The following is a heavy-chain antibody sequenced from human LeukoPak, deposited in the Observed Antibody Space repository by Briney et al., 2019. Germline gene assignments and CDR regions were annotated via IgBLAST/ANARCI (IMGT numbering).Heavy chain of an antibody. CDR1: GFTVSSNY. V-gene: IGHV3-66*01. Sequence: GRSLRLSCAASGFTVSSNYMSWVRQAPGKGLEWVSVIYSGGSTYYADSVKGRFTVSRDNSKNTLYLQMNSLRAEDTAVYYCARESNDYVWGSYRSYYFDYWGQGTLVTVSS. D-gene: IGHD3-16*02. CDR2: IYSGGST. J-gene: IGHJ4*02. CDR3: ARESNDYVWGSYRSYYFDY.